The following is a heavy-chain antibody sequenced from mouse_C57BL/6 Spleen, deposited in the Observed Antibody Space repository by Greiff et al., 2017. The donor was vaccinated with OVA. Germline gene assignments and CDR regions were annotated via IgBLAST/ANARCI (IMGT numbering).Heavy chain of an antibody. CDR2: ISYDGSN. J-gene: IGHJ3*01. V-gene: IGHV3-6*01. CDR1: GYSITSGYY. D-gene: IGHD3-2*02. Sequence: EVKLQESGPGLVKPSQSLSLTCSVTGYSITSGYYWNWIRQFPGNKLEWMGYISYDGSNNYNPSLKNRISITRDTSKNQFFLKLNSVTTEDTATYYCAREDYAQAWFAYWGQGTLVTVSA. CDR3: AREDYAQAWFAY.